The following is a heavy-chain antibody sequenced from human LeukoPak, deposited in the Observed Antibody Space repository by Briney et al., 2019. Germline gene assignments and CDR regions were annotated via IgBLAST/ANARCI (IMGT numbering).Heavy chain of an antibody. CDR2: INPNSGGT. CDR1: GYTFTVYY. V-gene: IGHV1-2*04. J-gene: IGHJ4*02. CDR3: ARDSGLYSSGWYDY. D-gene: IGHD6-19*01. Sequence: ASVKVSSKASGYTFTVYYMHWVRHAPGQGLEWMGWINPNSGGTNYTQKFQGWVTMTRDTSISTAYMELSRLRSDDTAVYYCARDSGLYSSGWYDYWGQGTLVTVSS.